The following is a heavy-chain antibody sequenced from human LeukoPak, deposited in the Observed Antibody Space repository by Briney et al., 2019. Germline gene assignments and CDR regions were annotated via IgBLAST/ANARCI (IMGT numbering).Heavy chain of an antibody. CDR3: ARATGYSSSWFRYNWFDP. CDR1: GFTFSSYW. CDR2: IKQDGSEE. J-gene: IGHJ5*02. Sequence: GGSLRLSCAASGFTFSSYWMSWVRQAPGKGLEWVANIKQDGSEEYYVDSVKGRFTISRDNAKNSLYLQMNSLRAEDTAVYYCARATGYSSSWFRYNWFDPWGQGTLVTVSS. D-gene: IGHD6-13*01. V-gene: IGHV3-7*01.